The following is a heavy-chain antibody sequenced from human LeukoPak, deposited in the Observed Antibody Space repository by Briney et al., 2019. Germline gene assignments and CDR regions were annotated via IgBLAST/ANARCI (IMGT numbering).Heavy chain of an antibody. CDR3: ARDRSSYSSSNYYYYYMDV. D-gene: IGHD6-6*01. V-gene: IGHV4-61*10. J-gene: IGHJ6*03. CDR2: IYYSGST. CDR1: GGSISSANYY. Sequence: PSQTLSLTCTVSGGSISSANYYWSWIRQPAGKGLEWIGYIYYSGSTNYNPSLKSRVTISVDTSKNQFSLKLSSVTAADTAVYYCARDRSSYSSSNYYYYYMDVWGKGTTVTVSS.